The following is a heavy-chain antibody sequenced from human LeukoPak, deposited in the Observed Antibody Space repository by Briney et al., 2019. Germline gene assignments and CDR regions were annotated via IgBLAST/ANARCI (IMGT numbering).Heavy chain of an antibody. J-gene: IGHJ4*02. CDR3: ATPTVPTGVDYFDY. CDR1: GFTFSSYA. V-gene: IGHV3-30-3*01. D-gene: IGHD4-17*01. Sequence: PGRSLRLSCAASGFTFSSYAMHWVRQAPGKGLEWVAVISYDGSNKYYADSVKGRFTISRDNSKNTLYLQMNSLRAEDTAVYYCATPTVPTGVDYFDYWGQGTLVTVSS. CDR2: ISYDGSNK.